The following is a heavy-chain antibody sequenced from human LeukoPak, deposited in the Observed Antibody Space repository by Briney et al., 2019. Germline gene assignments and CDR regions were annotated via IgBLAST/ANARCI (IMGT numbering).Heavy chain of an antibody. CDR2: ISSSSSTI. V-gene: IGHV3-48*04. J-gene: IGHJ6*02. Sequence: PGGSLRLSCAASGFTFSSYSMNWVRQAPGKGLEWVSYISSSSSTIYYADSVKGRFTISRDNAKNSLYLQMNSLRAEDTAVYYCARDTPFYPGSWFGELLSDYYGMDVWGQGTTVTVSS. D-gene: IGHD3-10*01. CDR3: ARDTPFYPGSWFGELLSDYYGMDV. CDR1: GFTFSSYS.